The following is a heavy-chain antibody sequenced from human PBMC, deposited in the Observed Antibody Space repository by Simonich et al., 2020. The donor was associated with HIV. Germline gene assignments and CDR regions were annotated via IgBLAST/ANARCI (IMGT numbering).Heavy chain of an antibody. D-gene: IGHD7-27*01. CDR1: GFTFSNHW. Sequence: EVQLVESGGGLVQSGGSLRLSCAASGFTFSNHWMTWVRQSPGKGREWVAYINQDGREKNYGASVKGRFTISRDNAKNSLSLQMNSLRDEDTALYYCALGWGSGWYFDLWGRATLVTVSS. V-gene: IGHV3-7*01. J-gene: IGHJ2*01. CDR2: INQDGREK. CDR3: ALGWGSGWYFDL.